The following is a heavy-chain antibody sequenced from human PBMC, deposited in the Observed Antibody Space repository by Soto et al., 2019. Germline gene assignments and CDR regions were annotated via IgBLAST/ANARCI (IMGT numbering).Heavy chain of an antibody. Sequence: GASVKVSCKSSGCTFSSYAISCVRQAPGQGLEWMGGIIPIFGTANYAQKFQGRVTITADESTSTVYMELSSLRSEDTAVYYCARAQYYDFWSGYPYYYYYMDVWGKGTTVTVSS. D-gene: IGHD3-3*01. CDR1: GCTFSSYA. J-gene: IGHJ6*03. CDR2: IIPIFGTA. CDR3: ARAQYYDFWSGYPYYYYYMDV. V-gene: IGHV1-69*13.